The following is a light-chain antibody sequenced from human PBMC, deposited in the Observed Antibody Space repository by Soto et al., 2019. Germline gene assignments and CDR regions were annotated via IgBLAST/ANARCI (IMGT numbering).Light chain of an antibody. CDR3: YSTYISANHRGV. J-gene: IGLJ3*02. V-gene: IGLV3-10*01. CDR1: ALPKKY. Sequence: SYELTQPPSVSVSPGQTARITCSGDALPKKYAYWYQQKSGQPPVLVIYEDIKRPSGIPERFSGSSSGTMATLTISGAQVEDEADYYCYSTYISANHRGVFGGGTKVTVL. CDR2: EDI.